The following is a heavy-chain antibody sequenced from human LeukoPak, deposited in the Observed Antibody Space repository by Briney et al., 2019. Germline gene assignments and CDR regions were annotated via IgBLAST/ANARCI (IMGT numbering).Heavy chain of an antibody. CDR1: GFTFSSYG. J-gene: IGHJ6*02. V-gene: IGHV3-30*18. CDR3: AKGFTTTVTKIYYGMDV. D-gene: IGHD4-11*01. CDR2: ISYDGSNK. Sequence: GGSLRLSCAASGFTFSSYGMHWVRQAPGKGLEWVAVISYDGSNKYYADSVKGRFTISRDNSKNTLYLQMNSLRAEDTAVYYCAKGFTTTVTKIYYGMDVWGQGTTVTVSS.